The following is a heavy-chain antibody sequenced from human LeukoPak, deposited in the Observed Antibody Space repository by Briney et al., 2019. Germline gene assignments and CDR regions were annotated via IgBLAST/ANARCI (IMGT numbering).Heavy chain of an antibody. J-gene: IGHJ4*02. CDR3: ARASPYYYDSSGYQYYFDY. V-gene: IGHV1-18*01. D-gene: IGHD3-22*01. Sequence: VASVKVSCKASGYTFTSYGISWVRQAPGQGLEWMGWISAYNGNTNYAQKLQGRVTITRDTSASTAYMELSSLRSEDTAVYYCARASPYYYDSSGYQYYFDYWGQGTLVTVSS. CDR2: ISAYNGNT. CDR1: GYTFTSYG.